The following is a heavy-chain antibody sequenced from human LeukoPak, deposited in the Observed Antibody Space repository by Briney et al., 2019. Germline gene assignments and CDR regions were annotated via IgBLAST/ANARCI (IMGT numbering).Heavy chain of an antibody. CDR2: ISSSSSYI. D-gene: IGHD6-13*01. J-gene: IGHJ3*02. V-gene: IGHV3-21*01. CDR3: ARGPGIAAAGLASDAFDI. CDR1: GFTFDDYA. Sequence: GGSLRLSCAASGFTFDDYAMHWVRQAPGKGLEWVSSISSSSSYIYYADSVKGRFTISRDNAKNSLYLQMNSLRAEDTAVYYCARGPGIAAAGLASDAFDIWGQGTMVTVSS.